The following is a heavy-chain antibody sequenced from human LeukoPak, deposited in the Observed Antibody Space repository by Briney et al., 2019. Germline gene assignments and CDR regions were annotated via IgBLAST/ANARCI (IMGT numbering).Heavy chain of an antibody. D-gene: IGHD4-17*01. J-gene: IGHJ4*02. CDR1: GFTFSSYW. CDR3: ARDLYAGDYDVDY. Sequence: PGGSLRLSCAASGFTFSSYWMNWVRQAPGKGLEWVSSISSSSSYIYYADSVKGRFTISRDNAKNSLYLQMNSLRAEDTAVYYCARDLYAGDYDVDYWGQGTLVTVSS. CDR2: ISSSSSYI. V-gene: IGHV3-21*01.